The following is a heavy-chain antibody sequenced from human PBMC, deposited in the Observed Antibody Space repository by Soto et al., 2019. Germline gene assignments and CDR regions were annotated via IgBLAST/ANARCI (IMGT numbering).Heavy chain of an antibody. Sequence: EVQLVESGGGLVQPRGSLRLSCAASGFTFSPYSMNWVRQAPGKGLEWVSYISSSGSTIYYADSVKGRFTLSRDTAKSSLYLQLNSLRDEDTAVYYCTRQGGGSWADGMDVWGQGTTVTVSS. J-gene: IGHJ6*02. CDR1: GFTFSPYS. CDR3: TRQGGGSWADGMDV. D-gene: IGHD1-26*01. V-gene: IGHV3-48*02. CDR2: ISSSGSTI.